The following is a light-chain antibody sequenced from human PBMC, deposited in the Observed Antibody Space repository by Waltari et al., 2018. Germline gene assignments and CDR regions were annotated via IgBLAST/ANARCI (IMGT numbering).Light chain of an antibody. CDR1: QSVSSN. CDR2: GAS. Sequence: EIVMTQSPATLSVSPGERATLSCRASQSVSSNLAWYQQKPGQAPRLLIYGASTRATGIPARFSALGSGTYFTLTISGLQSEDFAVYYWQQYYNWPPFTRGQGTRLDIK. V-gene: IGKV3-15*01. J-gene: IGKJ5*01. CDR3: QQYYNWPPFT.